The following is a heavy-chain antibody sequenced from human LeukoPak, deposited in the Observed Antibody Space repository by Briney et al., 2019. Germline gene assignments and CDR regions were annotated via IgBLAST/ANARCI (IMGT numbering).Heavy chain of an antibody. CDR1: GGSISSGGYY. CDR2: IHYSGDT. CDR3: ATFVAYDSTGYYLYYFDY. J-gene: IGHJ4*02. V-gene: IGHV4-31*03. Sequence: SQTLSLTCTVSGGSISSGGYYWSWIRQHPGKGLEWIGYIHYSGDTYYSPSLKSRLTISVDTSKNQFSLRLRSVTAADAAVYYCATFVAYDSTGYYLYYFDYWGQGTLVTVAA. D-gene: IGHD3-22*01.